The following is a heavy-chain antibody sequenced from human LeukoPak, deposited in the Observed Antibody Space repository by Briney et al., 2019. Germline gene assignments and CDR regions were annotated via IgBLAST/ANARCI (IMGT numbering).Heavy chain of an antibody. V-gene: IGHV4-39*01. CDR3: ARHNSGYSSGWYFDY. CDR2: IYYSGST. D-gene: IGHD6-19*01. Sequence: SETLSLTCTVSGGSIRSGSYYRGWIRQPPGKGLEWSGSIYYSGSTYYNPSVKSRVTISVDTSKNQFSLKLSSVTAADTAVYFCARHNSGYSSGWYFDYWGQGALVTVSS. CDR1: GGSIRSGSYY. J-gene: IGHJ4*02.